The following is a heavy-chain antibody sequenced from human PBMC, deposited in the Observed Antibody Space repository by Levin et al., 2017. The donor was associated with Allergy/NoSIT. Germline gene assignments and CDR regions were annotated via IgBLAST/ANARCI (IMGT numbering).Heavy chain of an antibody. CDR1: GGTFSSYA. Sequence: SVKVSCKASGGTFSSYAISWVRQAPGQGLEWMGGIIPIFGTANYAQKFQGRVTITADESTSTAYMELSSLRSEDTAVYYCARDQDGRAPRPPGDVAAPYYYYGMDVWGQGTTVTVSS. CDR3: ARDQDGRAPRPPGDVAAPYYYYGMDV. J-gene: IGHJ6*02. V-gene: IGHV1-69*13. CDR2: IIPIFGTA. D-gene: IGHD6-19*01.